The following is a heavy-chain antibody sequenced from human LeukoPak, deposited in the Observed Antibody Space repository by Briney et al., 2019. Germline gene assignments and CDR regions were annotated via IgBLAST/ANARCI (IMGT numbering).Heavy chain of an antibody. Sequence: GGSLRLSCAASGFTFSSYAMHWVRQAPGKGLEYVSAISSNGGSTYYANSVKGRFTISRDNSKNTLYLQMGSLRAEDMAVYYCARDIVPAAIFFAGDYWGQGTLVTVSS. J-gene: IGHJ4*02. CDR3: ARDIVPAAIFFAGDY. CDR2: ISSNGGST. V-gene: IGHV3-64*01. CDR1: GFTFSSYA. D-gene: IGHD2-2*01.